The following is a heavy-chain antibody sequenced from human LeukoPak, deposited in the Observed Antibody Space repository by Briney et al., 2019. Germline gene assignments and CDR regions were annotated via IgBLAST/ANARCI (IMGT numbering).Heavy chain of an antibody. CDR3: ARASYCSGGSCSYYYYYYMDV. CDR2: INHSGST. V-gene: IGHV4-34*01. D-gene: IGHD2-15*01. J-gene: IGHJ6*03. CDR1: GGSFSGYY. Sequence: PSETLSLTCAVYGGSFSGYYWSWIRQPPGKGLECIGEINHSGSTNYNPSLKSRVTISVDTSKNQFSLKLSSVTAADTAVYYCARASYCSGGSCSYYYYYYMDVWGKGTTVTVSS.